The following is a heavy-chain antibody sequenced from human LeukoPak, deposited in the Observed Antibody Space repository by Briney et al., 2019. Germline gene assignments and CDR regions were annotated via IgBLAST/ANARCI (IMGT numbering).Heavy chain of an antibody. CDR3: ARNTWSGGSCYSDY. J-gene: IGHJ4*02. Sequence: ASVKVSFKASGYTFTSYRIHWLRQAPGQGVEWMGWMRDYNSNTKYAQKLQGRVSMTTDTSTSTAYMELRSLRSDDTAVYYCARNTWSGGSCYSDYWGQGTLVTVSA. CDR1: GYTFTSYR. D-gene: IGHD2-15*01. V-gene: IGHV1-18*01. CDR2: MRDYNSNT.